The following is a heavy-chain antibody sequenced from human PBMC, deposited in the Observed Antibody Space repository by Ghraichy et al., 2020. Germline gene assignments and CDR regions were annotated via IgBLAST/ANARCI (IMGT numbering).Heavy chain of an antibody. Sequence: LSLTCAASGFTFSSYWMHWVRQAPGKGLVWVSRINSDGSSTSYADSVKGRFTISRDNAKNTLYLQMNSLRAEDTAVYYCAREPLDSSGYYWDDAFDIWDQGTSVTFSS. CDR1: GFTFSSYW. CDR3: AREPLDSSGYYWDDAFDI. D-gene: IGHD3-22*01. CDR2: INSDGSST. J-gene: IGHJ3*02. V-gene: IGHV3-74*01.